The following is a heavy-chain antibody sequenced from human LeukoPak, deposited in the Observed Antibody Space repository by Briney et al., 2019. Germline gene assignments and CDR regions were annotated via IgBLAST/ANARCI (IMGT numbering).Heavy chain of an antibody. J-gene: IGHJ4*02. D-gene: IGHD4-17*01. CDR2: IVVGSGNT. CDR1: GFTFTSSA. Sequence: SVKVSCKASGFTFTSSAVQWVRQARGQRLEWIGWIVVGSGNTNYAQKFQERVTITRDMSTSTAYMELSSLRSEDTAVYYCAARNAYGDYTLYFDYWGQGTLVSVSS. V-gene: IGHV1-58*01. CDR3: AARNAYGDYTLYFDY.